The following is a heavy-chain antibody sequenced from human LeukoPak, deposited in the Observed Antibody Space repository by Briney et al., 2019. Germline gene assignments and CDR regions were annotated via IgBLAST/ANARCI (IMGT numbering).Heavy chain of an antibody. CDR3: ARHDYGGNSVSDYFDY. J-gene: IGHJ4*02. CDR2: IYHSGST. D-gene: IGHD4-23*01. V-gene: IGHV4-38-2*01. Sequence: SETLSLTCAVSGYSISSGYYWGWIRQPPGQGLEWIGSIYHSGSTYYNPSLKSRVTISVDTSKNQFSLKLSSVTAADTAVYYCARHDYGGNSVSDYFDYWGQGTLVTVSS. CDR1: GYSISSGYY.